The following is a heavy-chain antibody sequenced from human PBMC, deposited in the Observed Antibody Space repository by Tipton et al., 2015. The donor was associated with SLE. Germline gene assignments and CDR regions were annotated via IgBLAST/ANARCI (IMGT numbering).Heavy chain of an antibody. Sequence: TLSLTCIVSGGSISSSYWSWIRQPPGKGLEWIGYIYYSGSTNYNPSLKSRVTISVDTSKNQFSLKLSSVTAADTAVYYCARGGGSRDVVVVAATYYFDYWGQGTLVTVSS. CDR2: IYYSGST. J-gene: IGHJ4*02. CDR1: GGSISSSY. D-gene: IGHD2-15*01. CDR3: ARGGGSRDVVVVAATYYFDY. V-gene: IGHV4-59*12.